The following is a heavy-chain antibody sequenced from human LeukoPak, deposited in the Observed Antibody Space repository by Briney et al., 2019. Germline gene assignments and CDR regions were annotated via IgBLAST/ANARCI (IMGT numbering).Heavy chain of an antibody. D-gene: IGHD6-19*01. V-gene: IGHV1-18*01. J-gene: IGHJ4*02. CDR2: ISAYNGNT. CDR1: GYTFTSYG. Sequence: ASVKVSCKASGYTFTSYGISWVRQAPGQGLVWMGLISAYNGNTNYAQKLQGRVTMTTDTSTSTAYMELRSLRSDDTAVYYCARDLREYSSGWYPFDYWGQGTLVTVSS. CDR3: ARDLREYSSGWYPFDY.